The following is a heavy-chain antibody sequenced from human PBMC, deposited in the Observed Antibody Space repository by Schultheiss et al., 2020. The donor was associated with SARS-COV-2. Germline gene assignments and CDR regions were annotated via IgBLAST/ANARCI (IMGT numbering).Heavy chain of an antibody. CDR1: GGSISSGGYY. Sequence: LRLSCTVSGGSISSGGYYWSWIRQHPGKGLEWIGYIYYSGSTYYNPSLKSLVTISVDTSKNQFSLKLSSVTAADTAVYYCAGFQLGIYNWFDPWGQGTLVTVSS. J-gene: IGHJ5*02. CDR2: IYYSGST. CDR3: AGFQLGIYNWFDP. V-gene: IGHV4-31*01. D-gene: IGHD7-27*01.